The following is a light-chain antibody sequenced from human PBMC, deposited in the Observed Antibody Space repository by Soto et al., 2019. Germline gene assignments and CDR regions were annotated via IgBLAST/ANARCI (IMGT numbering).Light chain of an antibody. Sequence: DIQMTQSPSTLSGSVGDRVTITCRAIQTISSWLAWYQQKPGKAPKLLIYKASTLKSGVPSRFRGSGSGTEFTLPISNLQPDDFAPYYCQHYNRYSEAFGRGTKVELK. CDR2: KAS. CDR1: QTISSW. V-gene: IGKV1-5*03. CDR3: QHYNRYSEA. J-gene: IGKJ1*01.